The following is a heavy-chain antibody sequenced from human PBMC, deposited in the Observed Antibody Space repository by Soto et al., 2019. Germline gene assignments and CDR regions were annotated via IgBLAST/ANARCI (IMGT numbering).Heavy chain of an antibody. V-gene: IGHV4-34*01. D-gene: IGHD3-22*01. Sequence: SETLSLTCAVYGGSFSGYYWSWIRQPPGKGLEWIGEINHSGSTNYNPSLKSRVTISVDTSKNQFSLKLSSVTAADTAVYYCARDGYYGSNIDYWGQGTLLTVSS. J-gene: IGHJ4*02. CDR2: INHSGST. CDR1: GGSFSGYY. CDR3: ARDGYYGSNIDY.